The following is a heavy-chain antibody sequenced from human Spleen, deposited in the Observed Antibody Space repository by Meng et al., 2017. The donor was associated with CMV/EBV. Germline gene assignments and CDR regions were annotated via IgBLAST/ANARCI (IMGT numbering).Heavy chain of an antibody. D-gene: IGHD2-2*02. CDR1: GFTFSTYW. V-gene: IGHV3-74*01. CDR3: ARGTYGYQMIYGPDY. J-gene: IGHJ4*02. CDR2: SNGDGSST. Sequence: SGFTFSTYWMHWVRQAPGKGLVGVSRSNGDGSSTTYADSVEGRFTISRDNAKNTLYLQMNGLRVEDTAVYYCARGTYGYQMIYGPDYWGQGTLVTVSS.